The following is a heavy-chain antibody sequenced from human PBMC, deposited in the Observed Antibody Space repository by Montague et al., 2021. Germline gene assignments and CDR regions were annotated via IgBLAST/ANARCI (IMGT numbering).Heavy chain of an antibody. CDR2: VVGNGGNT. J-gene: IGHJ4*02. CDR1: GFTFSSYA. Sequence: SLRLSCAASGFTFSSYAMTWVRQAPGKGLEWVSLVVGNGGNTFYADSVKGRFTISRDNSKNTLYLQMISLRADDTAAYYCAKRDSSGLHYFDYWGQGTLVTVSS. V-gene: IGHV3-23*01. CDR3: AKRDSSGLHYFDY. D-gene: IGHD6-19*01.